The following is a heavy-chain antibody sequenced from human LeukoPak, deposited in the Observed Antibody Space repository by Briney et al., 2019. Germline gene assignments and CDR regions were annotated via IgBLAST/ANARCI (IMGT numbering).Heavy chain of an antibody. CDR2: IYYSGST. CDR1: GGSISSYY. V-gene: IGHV4-59*01. J-gene: IGHJ6*02. CDR3: AGRIAYGSGSYYGNYYYYGMDV. D-gene: IGHD3-10*01. Sequence: SETLSLTCTVSGGSISSYYWSWIRQPPGKGLEWIGYIYYSGSTNYNPSLKSRVTISVDTSKNQFSLKLSSVTAADTAVYYCAGRIAYGSGSYYGNYYYYGMDVWGQGTTVTVSS.